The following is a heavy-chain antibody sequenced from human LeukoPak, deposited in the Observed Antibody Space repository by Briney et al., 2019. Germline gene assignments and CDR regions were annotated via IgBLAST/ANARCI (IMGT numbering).Heavy chain of an antibody. CDR3: AREVGAARVENWFDP. V-gene: IGHV3-74*01. J-gene: IGHJ5*02. CDR1: GFTFSSYW. D-gene: IGHD6-13*01. Sequence: GGSLRLSCAASGFTFSSYWMHWVRQAPGKGLVWVSRINSDGSSTSYADSVKGRFTISRDNAKNTLYLQMNSLRAEDTAVYYCAREVGAARVENWFDPWGQGTLVTVSS. CDR2: INSDGSST.